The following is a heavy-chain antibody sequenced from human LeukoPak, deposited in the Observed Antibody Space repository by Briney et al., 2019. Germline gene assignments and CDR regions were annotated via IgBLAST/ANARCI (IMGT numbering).Heavy chain of an antibody. CDR2: IIPIFGTA. CDR3: ARDFGRLLWFGELLTNWFDP. J-gene: IGHJ5*02. D-gene: IGHD3-10*01. Sequence: EASVKVSCKASGGTFSSYAISWVRQAPGQGLEWMGGIIPIFGTANYAQKFQGRVTITADKSTSTAYMELSSLRAEDTAVYYCARDFGRLLWFGELLTNWFDPWGQGTLVTVSS. V-gene: IGHV1-69*06. CDR1: GGTFSSYA.